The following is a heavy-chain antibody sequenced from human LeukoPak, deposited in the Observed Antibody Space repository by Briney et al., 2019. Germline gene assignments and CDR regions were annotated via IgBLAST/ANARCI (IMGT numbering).Heavy chain of an antibody. Sequence: PSETLSLTCTVSGGSISSYYCSWIRQPPGKGLEWIGYIYHSGSTNYNPSLKSRVTISVDTSKNQSSLKLSSVPTADTAVYYCATADYSDSSGYYSDYWGQGTLVTVSS. D-gene: IGHD3-22*01. J-gene: IGHJ4*02. V-gene: IGHV4-59*01. CDR3: ATADYSDSSGYYSDY. CDR1: GGSISSYY. CDR2: IYHSGST.